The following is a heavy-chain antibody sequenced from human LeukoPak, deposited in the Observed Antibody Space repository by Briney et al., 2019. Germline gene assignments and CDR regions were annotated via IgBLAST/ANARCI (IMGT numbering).Heavy chain of an antibody. D-gene: IGHD5-18*01. CDR3: VRVGYRYVINDWSRTGLGAYPTKYYYHMDV. J-gene: IGHJ6*03. V-gene: IGHV4-34*01. CDR1: GGSFSDCY. Sequence: SETLSLTCAVYGGSFSDCYCGWIRQPPRKGLDRMGEINPSGSANYSPSLKRRVPISVDTSKNQFSLKLSSVAAADTAVYFCVRVGYRYVINDWSRTGLGAYPTKYYYHMDVWDKGATVTVSS. CDR2: INPSGSA.